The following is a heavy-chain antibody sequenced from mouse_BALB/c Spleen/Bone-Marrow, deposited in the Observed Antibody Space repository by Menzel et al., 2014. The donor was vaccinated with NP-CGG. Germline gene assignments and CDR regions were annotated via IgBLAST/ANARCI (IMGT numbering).Heavy chain of an antibody. CDR3: ESRGEYFDV. V-gene: IGHV1-31*01. CDR2: IYPYNGVS. CDR1: GYSFTGYY. J-gene: IGHJ1*03. Sequence: EVQLQQSGPELVKPGASVKISRKASGYSFTGYYMHWVKQSHGNSLDWIGYIYPYNGVSSYNQKFKGKATLTVDKSSSTAYMELRSLTSDDSAVYYCESRGEYFDVWGTGTTVTVSS.